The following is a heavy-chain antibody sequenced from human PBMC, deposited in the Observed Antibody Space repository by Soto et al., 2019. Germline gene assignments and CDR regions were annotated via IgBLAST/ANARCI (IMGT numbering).Heavy chain of an antibody. CDR3: AKGLGRHATLYYFDY. V-gene: IGHV3-30*18. CDR1: GFTFSSYG. CDR2: ISYDGSNK. Sequence: GGSLRLSCAASGFTFSSYGMHWVRQAPGKGLEWVAVISYDGSNKYYADSVKGRFTISRDNSKNTLYLQMNSLRAEDTAVYYCAKGLGRHATLYYFDYWGQGTLVTVSS. D-gene: IGHD1-26*01. J-gene: IGHJ4*02.